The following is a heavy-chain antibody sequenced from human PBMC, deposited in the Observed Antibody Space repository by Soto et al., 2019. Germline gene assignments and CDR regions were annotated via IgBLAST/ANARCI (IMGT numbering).Heavy chain of an antibody. D-gene: IGHD3-9*01. CDR1: GGSISSGGYY. V-gene: IGHV4-61*08. CDR3: ARLDFDWLRAFDI. Sequence: PSETLSLTCAVSGGSISSGGYYWSWIRQPPGKGLEWIGYIYYSGSTNYNPSLRSRVTISVDTSKNQFSLKLSSVTAADTAVYYCARLDFDWLRAFDIWGQGTMVTVSS. J-gene: IGHJ3*02. CDR2: IYYSGST.